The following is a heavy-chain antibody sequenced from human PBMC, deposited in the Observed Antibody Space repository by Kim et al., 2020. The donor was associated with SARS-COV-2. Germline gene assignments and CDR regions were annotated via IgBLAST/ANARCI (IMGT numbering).Heavy chain of an antibody. CDR2: INTNTGNP. Sequence: ASVKVSCKASGYTFTSYAMNWVRQAPGQGLEWMGWINTNTGNPTYAQGFTGRFVFSLDTSVSTAYLQISSLKAEDTAVYYCARDADPYYYGSGSYYDYWGQGTLVTVSS. J-gene: IGHJ4*02. D-gene: IGHD3-10*01. CDR3: ARDADPYYYGSGSYYDY. V-gene: IGHV7-4-1*02. CDR1: GYTFTSYA.